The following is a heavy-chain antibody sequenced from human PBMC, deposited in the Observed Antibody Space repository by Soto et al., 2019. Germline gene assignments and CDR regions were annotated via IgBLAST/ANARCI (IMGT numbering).Heavy chain of an antibody. Sequence: GGSLRLSCAASGFTFSSYDMHWVRQATGKGLEWVSAIGTAGDTYYPGSVKGRFTISRENAKNSLYLQMNSLRAGDTAVYYCARGGPKRVYYMDVWGKGTTVTVSS. V-gene: IGHV3-13*01. J-gene: IGHJ6*03. CDR1: GFTFSSYD. CDR3: ARGGPKRVYYMDV. CDR2: IGTAGDT.